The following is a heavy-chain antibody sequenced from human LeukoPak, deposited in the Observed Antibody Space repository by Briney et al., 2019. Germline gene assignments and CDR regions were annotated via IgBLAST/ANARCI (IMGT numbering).Heavy chain of an antibody. CDR1: GGSFSGYY. CDR3: ARERLPMVRGVIPKEAWGWFDP. CDR2: INHSGST. D-gene: IGHD3-10*01. V-gene: IGHV4-34*01. Sequence: PSETLSLTCAVYGGSFSGYYWSWIRQPPGKGLEWIGEINHSGSTNYNPSLKSRATISVDTSKNQFSLELSSVTAADTAVYYCARERLPMVRGVIPKEAWGWFDPWGQGTLVTVSS. J-gene: IGHJ5*02.